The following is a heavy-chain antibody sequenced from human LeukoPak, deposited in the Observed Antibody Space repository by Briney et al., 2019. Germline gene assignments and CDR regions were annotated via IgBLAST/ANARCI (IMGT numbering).Heavy chain of an antibody. CDR2: ISSGSGYI. V-gene: IGHV3-21*01. Sequence: GGSLRLSCAASGFAFSNYGMHWVRQAPGKGLEWVSSISSGSGYIFYADSLKGRFTISRDNAKESLYLQMNNLRAEDTAVYYCARGRDGSQSPIDYWGQGTLVTVSS. CDR3: ARGRDGSQSPIDY. D-gene: IGHD5-24*01. CDR1: GFAFSNYG. J-gene: IGHJ4*02.